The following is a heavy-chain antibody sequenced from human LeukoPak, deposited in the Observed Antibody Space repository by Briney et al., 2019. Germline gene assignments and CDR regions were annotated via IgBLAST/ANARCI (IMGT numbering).Heavy chain of an antibody. J-gene: IGHJ4*02. Sequence: PSGTLSLTCAVSGGSISSSNWWSWVRQPPGKGLEWIGEIYHSGGTNYNPSLKSRVTISVDKSKNQFSLKLSSVTAADTAVYYCASSIRYSGYEADYWGQGTLVTVSS. D-gene: IGHD5-12*01. CDR1: GGSISSSNW. CDR3: ASSIRYSGYEADY. CDR2: IYHSGGT. V-gene: IGHV4-4*02.